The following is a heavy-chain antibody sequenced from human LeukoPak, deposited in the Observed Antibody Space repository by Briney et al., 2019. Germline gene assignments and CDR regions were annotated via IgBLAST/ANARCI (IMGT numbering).Heavy chain of an antibody. CDR2: IKNDGAVK. V-gene: IGHV3-7*01. J-gene: IGHJ4*02. CDR1: GSTFSYHW. Sequence: GGSLRLSCAASGSTFSYHWMTWVRQAPGKGLEWVANIKNDGAVKNYVDSVKGRFTISRDNAKNSLYLQMSSLRAEDTAVYYCARDRYYYDSSGRLHYWGQGTLVTVSS. D-gene: IGHD3-22*01. CDR3: ARDRYYYDSSGRLHY.